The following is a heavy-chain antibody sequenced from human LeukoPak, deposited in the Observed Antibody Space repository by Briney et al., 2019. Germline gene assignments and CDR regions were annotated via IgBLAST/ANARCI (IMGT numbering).Heavy chain of an antibody. Sequence: GGSLRLSCAASGFTFDDYGMSWVRQAPGKGLEWVSSISSSSTYIYYADSLKGRFTISRDNAKNSLYLQMNSLRAEDTAVYYCAREGGTIYYYYGMDVWGQGTTVTVSS. J-gene: IGHJ6*02. CDR3: AREGGTIYYYYGMDV. V-gene: IGHV3-21*01. D-gene: IGHD3-16*01. CDR1: GFTFDDYG. CDR2: ISSSSTYI.